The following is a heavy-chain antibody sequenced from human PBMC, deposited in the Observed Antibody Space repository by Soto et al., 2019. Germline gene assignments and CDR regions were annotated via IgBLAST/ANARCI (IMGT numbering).Heavy chain of an antibody. J-gene: IGHJ1*01. CDR2: ISSSGGTT. Sequence: GGSLRLSCAASGFTFSDYYMSWIRQAPGKGLEWVSAISSSGGTTYYADSVKGRFTISRDNSKNTLYLQMNSLRAEDTAVYYCAKITVAGPAEYFQHWGQGTLVTVSS. CDR1: GFTFSDYY. CDR3: AKITVAGPAEYFQH. V-gene: IGHV3-23*01. D-gene: IGHD6-19*01.